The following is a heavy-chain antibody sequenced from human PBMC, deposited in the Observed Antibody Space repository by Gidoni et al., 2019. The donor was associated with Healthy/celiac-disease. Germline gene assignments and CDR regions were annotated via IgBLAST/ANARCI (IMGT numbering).Heavy chain of an antibody. CDR3: ARIVVVPPRWGAFDI. V-gene: IGHV3-7*04. D-gene: IGHD2-2*01. CDR1: GFTFSSYW. CDR2: IKQDGSEK. J-gene: IGHJ3*02. Sequence: EVQLVESGGGLVQPGGSLRLSCAASGFTFSSYWMSWVRQAPGKGLEWVANIKQDGSEKYYVDSVKGRFTISRDNAKNSLYLQMNSLRAEDTAVYYCARIVVVPPRWGAFDIWGQGTMVTVSS.